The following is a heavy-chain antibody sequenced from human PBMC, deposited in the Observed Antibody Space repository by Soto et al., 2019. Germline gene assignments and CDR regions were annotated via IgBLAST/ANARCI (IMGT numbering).Heavy chain of an antibody. J-gene: IGHJ4*02. CDR2: INSDGSST. V-gene: IGHV3-74*01. Sequence: GGSLILSCAASGFTFSSYWMHWVRQAPGKGLVWVSRINSDGSSTSYADSVKGRFTISRDNAKNTLYLQMNSLRAEDTAVYYCARVFSSSSCPDYWGQGTLVTVSS. CDR1: GFTFSSYW. CDR3: ARVFSSSSCPDY. D-gene: IGHD6-6*01.